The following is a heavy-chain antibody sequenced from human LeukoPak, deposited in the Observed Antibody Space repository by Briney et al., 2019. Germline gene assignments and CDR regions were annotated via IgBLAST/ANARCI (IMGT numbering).Heavy chain of an antibody. J-gene: IGHJ4*02. CDR2: ISWNSGSI. Sequence: GRSLRLSCAASGFTFDDYAMHWVRQAPGKGLEWVSGISWNSGSIGYADSVKGRFTISRDNAKNSLYLQMNSLRAEDTAVYYCAKDPRGAYYYGSGSHNDYWGQGTLVTVSS. CDR1: GFTFDDYA. CDR3: AKDPRGAYYYGSGSHNDY. V-gene: IGHV3-9*01. D-gene: IGHD3-10*01.